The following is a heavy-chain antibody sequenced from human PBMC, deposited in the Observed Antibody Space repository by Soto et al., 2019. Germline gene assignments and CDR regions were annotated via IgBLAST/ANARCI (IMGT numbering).Heavy chain of an antibody. CDR3: ARAKAAARLHFDY. Sequence: SETLSLTCAVYGGSVSGYYWTWSRQPPGKGLEWIGEINHSGSTNYNPSLKSRVTISVDTSKNQFSLKLSSVTAADTAVYYCARAKAAARLHFDYWGQGTLVTVSS. J-gene: IGHJ4*02. CDR1: GGSVSGYY. V-gene: IGHV4-34*01. D-gene: IGHD6-13*01. CDR2: INHSGST.